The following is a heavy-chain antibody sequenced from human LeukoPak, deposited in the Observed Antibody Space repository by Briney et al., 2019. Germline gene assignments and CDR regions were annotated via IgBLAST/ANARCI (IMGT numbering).Heavy chain of an antibody. J-gene: IGHJ4*02. V-gene: IGHV4-34*01. CDR1: GGSSSGYY. CDR3: ARTYYDYVWGSYPLESFDY. Sequence: SETLSLTCAVYGGSSSGYYWSWIRQPPGKGLEWIGEKNHSGSTNYNPSLKSRVTISVDTSKNQFSLKLSSVTAADTAVYYCARTYYDYVWGSYPLESFDYWGQGTLVTVSS. CDR2: KNHSGST. D-gene: IGHD3-16*02.